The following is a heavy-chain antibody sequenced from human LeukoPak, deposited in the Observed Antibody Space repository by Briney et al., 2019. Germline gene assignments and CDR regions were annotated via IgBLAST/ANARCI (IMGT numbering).Heavy chain of an antibody. V-gene: IGHV3-7*01. D-gene: IGHD3-22*01. CDR3: ARVRGYYDSSGYYSYYFDY. CDR1: GFTFTSYW. Sequence: GGSLRLYCVASGFTFTSYWLSWVRQAPGKGLEWVANIKQDGSEKYYVDSVRGRFTISRDNAKNSLYLQMNSLRAEDTAVYNCARVRGYYDSSGYYSYYFDYWGQGALVTVSS. J-gene: IGHJ4*02. CDR2: IKQDGSEK.